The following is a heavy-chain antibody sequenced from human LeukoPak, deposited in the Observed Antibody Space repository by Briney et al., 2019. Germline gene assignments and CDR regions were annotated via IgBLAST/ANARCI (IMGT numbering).Heavy chain of an antibody. CDR1: GGSVSTSY. Sequence: SETLSLTCSVSGGSVSTSYWIWIRQPPGKGLEWIGYIYNSGSTNYNPSFKSRVTISVDMSKNQFSLKLSSVTAADTAVYYCARPKYADYDWPDWYFDLWGRGTLVTVSS. CDR2: IYNSGST. V-gene: IGHV4-59*02. CDR3: ARPKYADYDWPDWYFDL. J-gene: IGHJ2*01. D-gene: IGHD4-17*01.